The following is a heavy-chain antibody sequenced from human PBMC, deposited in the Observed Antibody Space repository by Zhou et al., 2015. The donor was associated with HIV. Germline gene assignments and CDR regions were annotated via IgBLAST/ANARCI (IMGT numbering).Heavy chain of an antibody. CDR1: GGTFSSYA. D-gene: IGHD6-19*01. Sequence: QVQLVQSGAEVKKPGSSVKVSCKASGGTFSSYAISWVRQAPGQGLEWMGGIIPIFGTANYAQKFQGRVTITADESTSTAYMELSSLRSEDTAVYYCATSGAAVAATPSCSHFDYWGQGTLVTVSS. J-gene: IGHJ4*02. CDR3: ATSGAAVAATPSCSHFDY. CDR2: IIPIFGTA. V-gene: IGHV1-69*01.